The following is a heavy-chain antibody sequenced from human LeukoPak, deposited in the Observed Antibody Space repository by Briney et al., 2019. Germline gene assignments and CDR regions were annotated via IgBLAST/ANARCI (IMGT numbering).Heavy chain of an antibody. CDR1: DYSISSGYGYY. D-gene: IGHD5-18*01. J-gene: IGHJ4*02. CDR2: IYYSGST. V-gene: IGHV4-61*08. CDR3: ARGRTAMASFDY. Sequence: SETLSLTCTVSDYSISSGYGYYWGWIRQPPGKGLEWIGYIYYSGSTNYNPSLKSRVTMSIDTSKNQFSLKLSSVTAADTAVYYCARGRTAMASFDYWGQGTLVTVSS.